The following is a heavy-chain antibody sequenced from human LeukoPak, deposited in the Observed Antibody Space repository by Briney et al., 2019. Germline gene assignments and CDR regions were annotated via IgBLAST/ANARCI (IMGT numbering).Heavy chain of an antibody. CDR3: AKDPEYSSGFFDY. D-gene: IGHD6-19*01. V-gene: IGHV3-23*01. CDR1: GFTFSSYA. CDR2: TSGSGGST. J-gene: IGHJ4*02. Sequence: GGSLRLSCAASGFTFSSYAMSWVRQAPGKGLEWVSATSGSGGSTYYADSVKGRFTISRDNSKNTLYLQMNSLRAEDTAVYYCAKDPEYSSGFFDYWGQGTLVTVSS.